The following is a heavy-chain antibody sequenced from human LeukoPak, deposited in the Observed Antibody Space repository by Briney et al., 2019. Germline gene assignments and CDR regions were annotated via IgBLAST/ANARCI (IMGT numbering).Heavy chain of an antibody. V-gene: IGHV3-7*05. CDR2: IKKDGTEK. CDR3: TRDVGAAGY. D-gene: IGHD6-13*01. CDR1: GFTFSTYW. J-gene: IGHJ4*02. Sequence: GGSLRLSCAASGFTFSTYWMSWVRQAPGKGLEWVANIKKDGTEKYYVDSAKGRFTISRDNAKNSLYLQMNSLRAEDTAVYYCTRDVGAAGYWGQGTLVTVSS.